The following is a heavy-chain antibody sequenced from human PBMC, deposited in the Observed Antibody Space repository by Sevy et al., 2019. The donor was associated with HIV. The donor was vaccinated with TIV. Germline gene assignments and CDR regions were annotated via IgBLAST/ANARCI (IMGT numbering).Heavy chain of an antibody. V-gene: IGHV3-7*01. D-gene: IGHD5-12*01. CDR2: IKEDGSAK. CDR1: GFTFSTYW. CDR3: ARDSPGYGGYDH. Sequence: GALRLSCAASGFTFSTYWMTWGRQAPGQGLEWVANIKEDGSAKYYVDSVKGRFTISRDNAKNSLYLQVNNLRAEDTAVYYCARDSPGYGGYDHWGQGTLVTVSS. J-gene: IGHJ5*02.